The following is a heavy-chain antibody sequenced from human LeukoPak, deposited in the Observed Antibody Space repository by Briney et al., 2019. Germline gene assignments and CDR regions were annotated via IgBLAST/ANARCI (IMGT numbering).Heavy chain of an antibody. J-gene: IGHJ4*02. CDR2: INPNSGGT. D-gene: IGHD3-22*01. CDR1: GYTFTGYY. CDR3: ARVTGYMIEDYFDY. Sequence: WASVKVSCKASGYTFTGYYMHWVRQAPGQGLEWMGWINPNSGGTNYAQKFQGRVTMTRDTSISTAYMELSRLRSDDTAVYYCARVTGYMIEDYFDYWGQGTLVTVSS. V-gene: IGHV1-2*02.